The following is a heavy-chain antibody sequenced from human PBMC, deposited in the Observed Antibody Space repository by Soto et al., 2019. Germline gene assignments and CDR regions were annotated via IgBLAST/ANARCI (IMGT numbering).Heavy chain of an antibody. D-gene: IGHD2-8*02. CDR3: AKEVYWTVDY. CDR2: ISSRSDTI. J-gene: IGHJ4*02. V-gene: IGHV3-48*01. CDR1: GFTFNIYS. Sequence: QLGGSLRLSCAASGFTFNIYSMNWVRQAPGKGLEWISYISSRSDTIHYADSVRGRFTISRDNAKNSLYLQMNSLRAEDTAVYYCAKEVYWTVDYWGQGALVTVSS.